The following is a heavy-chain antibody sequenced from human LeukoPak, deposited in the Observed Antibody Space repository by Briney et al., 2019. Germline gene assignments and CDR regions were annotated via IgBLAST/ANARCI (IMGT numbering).Heavy chain of an antibody. V-gene: IGHV3-33*01. CDR1: GFTFSSYG. D-gene: IGHD6-13*01. CDR2: IWYDGSNK. Sequence: GRSLRLSCAASGFTFSSYGMHWVRQAPGKGLEWVAVIWYDGSNKYYADSVKGRFTISRDNSKNTLYLQMNSLRAEDTAVYYCARKSSSWYWFDPWGQGTLVTVSS. J-gene: IGHJ5*02. CDR3: ARKSSSWYWFDP.